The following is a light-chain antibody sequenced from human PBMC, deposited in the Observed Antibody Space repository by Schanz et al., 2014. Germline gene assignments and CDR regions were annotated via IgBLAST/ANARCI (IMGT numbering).Light chain of an antibody. CDR2: EVS. J-gene: IGLJ2*01. Sequence: QSVLTQPPSVSGSPGQSVTISCTGTSSDVGSYNRVSWYQQPPGTAPKLMIYEVSNRPSGVPDRFSGSKSGNTASLTISGLQAEDEADYYCCSYTSSSTVVFGGGTKLTVL. CDR1: SSDVGSYNR. V-gene: IGLV2-18*02. CDR3: CSYTSSSTVV.